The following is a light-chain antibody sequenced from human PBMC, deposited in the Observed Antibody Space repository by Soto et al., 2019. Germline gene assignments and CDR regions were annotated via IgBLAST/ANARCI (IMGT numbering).Light chain of an antibody. Sequence: EIVMTQSPATLSVSPGERATLSSRASQSVGANLAWYQQKPGQAPRLLIYGASTRAAGISPRFSGGGSGTEFTLTISSLQSEDFGVYYCQQYTYWPRTFGQGTKVGIK. CDR3: QQYTYWPRT. CDR1: QSVGAN. CDR2: GAS. J-gene: IGKJ1*01. V-gene: IGKV3-15*01.